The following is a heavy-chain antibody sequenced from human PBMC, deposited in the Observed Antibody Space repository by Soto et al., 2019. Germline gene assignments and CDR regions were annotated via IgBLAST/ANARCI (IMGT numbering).Heavy chain of an antibody. CDR1: GFTFGDYA. D-gene: IGHD3-3*02. J-gene: IGHJ6*02. Sequence: GGSLRLSCTASGFTFGDYAMSWFRQAPGKGLEWVGFIRSKAYGGTTEYAASVKGRFTISRDDSKSIAYLQMNSLKTEDTAVYYCARAHTLSILRIYGMAVWGQGTAVTVYS. V-gene: IGHV3-49*03. CDR3: ARAHTLSILRIYGMAV. CDR2: IRSKAYGGTT.